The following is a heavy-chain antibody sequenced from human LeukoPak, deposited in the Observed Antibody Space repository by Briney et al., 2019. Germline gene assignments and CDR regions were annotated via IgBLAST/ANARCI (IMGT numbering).Heavy chain of an antibody. CDR1: GFTFSSYG. CDR3: AKDSNRPYQLLSTSAFDI. V-gene: IGHV3-30*02. D-gene: IGHD2-2*01. Sequence: PGGSLRLSCAASGFTFSSYGMHWVRQAPGKGLEWVAFIRYDGSNKYYADSVKGRFTISRDNSKNTLYLQMNSLRAEDTAVYYCAKDSNRPYQLLSTSAFDIWGQGTMVTVSS. CDR2: IRYDGSNK. J-gene: IGHJ3*02.